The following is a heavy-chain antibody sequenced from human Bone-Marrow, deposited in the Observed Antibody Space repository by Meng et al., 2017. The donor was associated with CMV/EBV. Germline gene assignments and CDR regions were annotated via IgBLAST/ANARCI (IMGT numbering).Heavy chain of an antibody. CDR2: IIPIFGTA. D-gene: IGHD3-22*01. CDR1: GGTFSSYA. Sequence: SVKVSCKASGGTFSSYAISWVRQAPGQGLEWMGGIIPIFGTANYAQKFQGRVTITTDESTSTAYMELSSLRSDDTANYYCARVPASFNGYYSADYWGQGTRVTVSS. J-gene: IGHJ4*02. V-gene: IGHV1-69*05. CDR3: ARVPASFNGYYSADY.